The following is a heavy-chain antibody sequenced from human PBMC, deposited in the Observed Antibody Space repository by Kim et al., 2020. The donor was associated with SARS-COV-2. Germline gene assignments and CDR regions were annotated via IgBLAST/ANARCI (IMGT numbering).Heavy chain of an antibody. CDR2: IYYRGGN. CDR1: GGSISSRSYY. Sequence: SETLSLTCTVSGGSISSRSYYWGWIRQPPGKGLEWIGSIYYRGGNYYNPSLKSRVTISVDTSKNQFSLSLSSVTAADTAVYFCARHNYGSHDFPYWGQGTLVTVSS. V-gene: IGHV4-39*01. D-gene: IGHD3-10*01. J-gene: IGHJ4*02. CDR3: ARHNYGSHDFPY.